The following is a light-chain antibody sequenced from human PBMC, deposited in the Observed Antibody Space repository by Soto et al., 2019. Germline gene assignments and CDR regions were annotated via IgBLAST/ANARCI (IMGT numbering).Light chain of an antibody. J-gene: IGLJ1*01. V-gene: IGLV2-14*01. CDR1: SSDVGGYNY. Sequence: QSALTQPASVPGSPGQSITISCTGTSSDVGGYNYVSWYQQHPGKAPKLMIYDVSNRPSGVSNRFSGSKSGNTASLTISGLQAEDEADYYCSSYTSSSTPHYVFGTGTKLTVL. CDR2: DVS. CDR3: SSYTSSSTPHYV.